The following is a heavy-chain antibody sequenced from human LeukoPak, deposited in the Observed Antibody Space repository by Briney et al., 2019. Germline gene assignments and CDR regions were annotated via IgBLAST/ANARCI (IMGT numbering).Heavy chain of an antibody. Sequence: PSETLSLTCTVSGGSISSSNYYWGWIRQPPGKGLEWIGSIYYSGSTNYNSSFKSRVTISVDTSKNQFFLKLSSVTAADTAVYYCARPGTGAFDNWGQGTMVTV. CDR3: ARPGTGAFDN. CDR1: GGSISSSNYY. J-gene: IGHJ3*02. CDR2: IYYSGST. V-gene: IGHV4-39*01. D-gene: IGHD3-10*01.